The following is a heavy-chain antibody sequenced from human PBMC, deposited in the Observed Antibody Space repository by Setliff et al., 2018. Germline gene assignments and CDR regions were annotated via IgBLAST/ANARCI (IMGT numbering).Heavy chain of an antibody. CDR1: GGSISSSY. Sequence: PSETLSLTCSVSGGSISSSYWTWIRQPPGKGLEWIGYIYSSGSSNYNPSLKSRATISVDTSKNQFSLKLSSVTAADTAVYYCARAAKYDSSGYYGFWFDPWGQGTLVTVSS. V-gene: IGHV4-59*01. CDR3: ARAAKYDSSGYYGFWFDP. J-gene: IGHJ5*02. D-gene: IGHD3-22*01. CDR2: IYSSGSS.